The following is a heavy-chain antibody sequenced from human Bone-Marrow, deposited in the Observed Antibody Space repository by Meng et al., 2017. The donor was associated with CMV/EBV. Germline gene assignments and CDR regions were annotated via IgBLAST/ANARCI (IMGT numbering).Heavy chain of an antibody. V-gene: IGHV1-18*01. CDR1: GYTFTSYG. CDR3: ARAAAAAGTIYYYGMDV. D-gene: IGHD6-13*01. CDR2: ISAYNGNT. J-gene: IGHJ6*02. Sequence: ASVKVSCKASGYTFTSYGISWVRQAPGQGLEWMGWISAYNGNTNYAQKLQGRVTMTTDTSTSTAYMEPRSLRSDDTAVYYCARAAAAAGTIYYYGMDVWGQGTTVTVSS.